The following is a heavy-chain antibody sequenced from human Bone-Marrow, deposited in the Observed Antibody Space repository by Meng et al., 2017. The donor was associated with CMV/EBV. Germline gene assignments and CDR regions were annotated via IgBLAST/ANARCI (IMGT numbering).Heavy chain of an antibody. CDR1: RLTVSRHW. Sequence: GGSLTLSCAASRLTVSRHWMSWVRQVTGKGLEWVANIKQEGSEKYYVDSVKGRFTISRDNAKNSLYLQMNSLRAEDTAVYYCARESNRHGDYPDTFDIWGQGTRVTGSS. CDR2: IKQEGSEK. J-gene: IGHJ3*02. CDR3: ARESNRHGDYPDTFDI. V-gene: IGHV3-7*01. D-gene: IGHD4-17*01.